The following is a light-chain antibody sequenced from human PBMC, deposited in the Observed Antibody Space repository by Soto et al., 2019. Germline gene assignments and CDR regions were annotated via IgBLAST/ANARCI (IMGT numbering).Light chain of an antibody. CDR2: EVS. Sequence: QSALTQPASVSGSPGQPITISCTGTSSDVGANNYVSWYQHHPGKAPKLLIYEVSNRPSGVSSRFSGSKSGNTASLTISGLQAEDEADYYCAAWDDRLSGLVFGRGTKLTVL. J-gene: IGLJ2*01. CDR3: AAWDDRLSGLV. CDR1: SSDVGANNY. V-gene: IGLV2-14*01.